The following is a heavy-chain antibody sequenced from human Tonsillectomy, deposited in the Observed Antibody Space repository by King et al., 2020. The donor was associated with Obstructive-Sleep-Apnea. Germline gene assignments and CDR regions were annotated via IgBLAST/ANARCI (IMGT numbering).Heavy chain of an antibody. Sequence: VQLVESGGGLVKPGGSLRLSCAASGFTFSSYSMNWVRQAPGKGLEWVSSISISSSYIYYADSVKGRFTISRDNAKNSLYLQMNSLRAEDTAVYYCARARVGVWLLSAYYYYGMDVWGQGTTVTVSS. CDR3: ARARVGVWLLSAYYYYGMDV. J-gene: IGHJ6*02. CDR1: GFTFSSYS. CDR2: ISISSSYI. V-gene: IGHV3-21*01. D-gene: IGHD3-9*01.